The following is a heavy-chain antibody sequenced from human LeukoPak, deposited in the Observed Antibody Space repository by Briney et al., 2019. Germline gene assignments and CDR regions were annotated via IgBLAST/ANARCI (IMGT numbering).Heavy chain of an antibody. Sequence: ASVKVSCKASGYTFTSYGISWVRQAPGQGLEWMGWISAYNGNTNYAQKLQGRVTMTTDTSTSTAYMELRSLRSDDTAVYYCARAPGYYDSSGYYQFDYWGQGTLDTVSS. J-gene: IGHJ4*02. D-gene: IGHD3-22*01. CDR3: ARAPGYYDSSGYYQFDY. V-gene: IGHV1-18*01. CDR2: ISAYNGNT. CDR1: GYTFTSYG.